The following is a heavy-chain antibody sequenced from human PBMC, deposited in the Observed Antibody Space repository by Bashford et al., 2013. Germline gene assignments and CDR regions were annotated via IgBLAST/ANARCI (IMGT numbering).Heavy chain of an antibody. D-gene: IGHD1-1*01. CDR1: GFTFSNYA. CDR3: VKDDPKPGNSFDS. CDR2: ISKGDGNT. V-gene: IGHV3-23*01. Sequence: GGSLRLSCAASGFTFSNYAMTWVRQAPGKGLEWVSGISKGDGNTYYADSVRGRFIISRDNSKNTLYLQMNSLRVEDTAIYFCVKDDPKPGNSFDSWGRGTRVTVSS. J-gene: IGHJ5*01.